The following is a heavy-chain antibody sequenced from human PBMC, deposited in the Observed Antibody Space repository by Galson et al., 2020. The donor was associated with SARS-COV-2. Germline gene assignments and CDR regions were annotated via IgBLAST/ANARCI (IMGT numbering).Heavy chain of an antibody. Sequence: SVKVSCKASGGTFSRYTISWVRQAPGQGLEWMGRIIPILGIANYAQKFQGRVTITADKSTSTAYMELSSLRSEDTAVYYCARDHPVTTAPSGYYYGMDVWGQGTTVTVSS. V-gene: IGHV1-69*04. CDR1: GGTFSRYT. CDR3: ARDHPVTTAPSGYYYGMDV. CDR2: IIPILGIA. J-gene: IGHJ6*02. D-gene: IGHD4-4*01.